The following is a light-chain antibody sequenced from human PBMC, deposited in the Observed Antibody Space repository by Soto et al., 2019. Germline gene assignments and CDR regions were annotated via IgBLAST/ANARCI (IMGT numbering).Light chain of an antibody. Sequence: QSALTQPASVSGSPGQSITISCTGTGSDVGGYNYVSWYQQHPGKAPKLMIYEVSNRPSGVSNRFSGSKSGNTASLTISGLQAEDEADYYCSSYTSSSTPYFFGTGTKLTVL. V-gene: IGLV2-14*01. J-gene: IGLJ1*01. CDR1: GSDVGGYNY. CDR2: EVS. CDR3: SSYTSSSTPYF.